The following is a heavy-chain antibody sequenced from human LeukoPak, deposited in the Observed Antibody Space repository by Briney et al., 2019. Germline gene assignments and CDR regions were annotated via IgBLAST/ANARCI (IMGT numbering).Heavy chain of an antibody. D-gene: IGHD6-13*01. Sequence: PGGSLRLSCAASVFPFSSYSMSWVRHAPWKGLEWVANMKPDGTTKFYVDSVKGRFTISRDNALNSLYLQMNSLRAEDTAIYYCARSIPYGTTWYGRSDYWGQGTLVTVSS. J-gene: IGHJ4*02. CDR1: VFPFSSYS. V-gene: IGHV3-7*03. CDR2: MKPDGTTK. CDR3: ARSIPYGTTWYGRSDY.